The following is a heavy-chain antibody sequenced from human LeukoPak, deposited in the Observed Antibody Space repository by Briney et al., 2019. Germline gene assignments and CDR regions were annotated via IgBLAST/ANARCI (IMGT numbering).Heavy chain of an antibody. V-gene: IGHV3-23*01. D-gene: IGHD1-26*01. J-gene: IGHJ4*02. Sequence: GGSLRLSCAASGFPFSSYGMSWVRQAPGKGLEWVSGISGSGGSTYYADSVKGRFTISRDNAKNSLYLQMNSLRAEDTAVYYCARDSELRGQGTLVTVSS. CDR3: ARDSEL. CDR2: ISGSGGST. CDR1: GFPFSSYG.